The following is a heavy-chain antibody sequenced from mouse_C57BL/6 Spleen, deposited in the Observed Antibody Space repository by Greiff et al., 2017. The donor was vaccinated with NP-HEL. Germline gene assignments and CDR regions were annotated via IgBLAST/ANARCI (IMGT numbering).Heavy chain of an antibody. V-gene: IGHV5-6*01. D-gene: IGHD1-1*01. CDR1: GFTFSSYG. CDR3: ARLITTVVASYYFDY. CDR2: ISSGGSYT. J-gene: IGHJ2*01. Sequence: DVHLVESGGDLVKPGGSLKLSCAASGFTFSSYGMSWVRQTPDKRLEWVATISSGGSYTYYPDSVKGRFTISRDNAKNTLYLQMSSLKSEDTAMYYCARLITTVVASYYFDYWGQGTTLTVSS.